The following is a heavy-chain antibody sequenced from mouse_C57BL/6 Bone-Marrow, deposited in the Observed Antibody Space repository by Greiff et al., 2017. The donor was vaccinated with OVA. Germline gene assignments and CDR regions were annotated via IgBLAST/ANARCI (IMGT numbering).Heavy chain of an antibody. CDR3: ARDPTTVVAHWYVDV. V-gene: IGHV3-3*01. Sequence: EVQVVESGPSLVRPSQTLSLTCTVTGFSINSDCYWIWIRQFPGNKLEYIGYTFYSGITYYNPSLESRTYITRDTSKNQFSLKLSSVTTEDTATYYCARDPTTVVAHWYVDVWGTGTTVTVSS. J-gene: IGHJ1*03. D-gene: IGHD1-1*01. CDR2: TFYSGIT. CDR1: GFSINSDCY.